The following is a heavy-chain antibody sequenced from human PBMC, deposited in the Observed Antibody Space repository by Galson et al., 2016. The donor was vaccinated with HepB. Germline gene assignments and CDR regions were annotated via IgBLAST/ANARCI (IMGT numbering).Heavy chain of an antibody. V-gene: IGHV4-31*03. D-gene: IGHD3-10*01. CDR1: GASISSGGYY. J-gene: IGHJ6*02. CDR3: ARAPRDYGSGTYYNTFSRGMDV. CDR2: IYNSGST. Sequence: TLSLTCSVSGASISSGGYYWSWIRQHPGKGLEWIGYIYNSGSTFYNPSLKSRVTISGDTSKNQFSLKLTSVTAADTAVYYGARAPRDYGSGTYYNTFSRGMDVWGQGTTVTVSS.